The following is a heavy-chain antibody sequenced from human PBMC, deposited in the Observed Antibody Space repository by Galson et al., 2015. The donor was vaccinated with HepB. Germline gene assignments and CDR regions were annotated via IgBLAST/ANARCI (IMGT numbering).Heavy chain of an antibody. J-gene: IGHJ6*02. D-gene: IGHD2-2*01. Sequence: SVKVSCKASGGTFSSYAISWVRQAPGQGLEWMGGIIPIFGIANYAQKFQGRVTITADESTSTAYMELSSLRSEDTAVYYCARSLPGCSSTSGPRSPAPSGRAVCGPVTTVTAPS. CDR2: IIPIFGIA. CDR1: GGTFSSYA. V-gene: IGHV1-69*13. CDR3: ARSLPGCSSTSGPRSPAPSGRAV.